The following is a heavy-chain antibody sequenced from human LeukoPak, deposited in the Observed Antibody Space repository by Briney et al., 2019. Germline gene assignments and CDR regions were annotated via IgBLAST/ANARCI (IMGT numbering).Heavy chain of an antibody. Sequence: GGSLRLSCAASGFTFSSYAMSWVRQAPGKGLEWVSAISGSGGSTYYADSVKGRFTISRDNSKSTLYLQMNSLRAEDTAVYYCAKDRLGYSYGAFDYWGQGTLVTVSS. CDR3: AKDRLGYSYGAFDY. V-gene: IGHV3-23*01. CDR2: ISGSGGST. D-gene: IGHD5-18*01. CDR1: GFTFSSYA. J-gene: IGHJ4*02.